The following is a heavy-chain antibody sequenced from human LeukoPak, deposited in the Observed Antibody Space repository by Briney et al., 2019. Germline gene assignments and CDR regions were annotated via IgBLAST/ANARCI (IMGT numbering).Heavy chain of an antibody. CDR1: GYTFTSYA. CDR3: AKGPGDYYDSSGYRYFDY. V-gene: IGHV1-3*01. Sequence: GASVKVSCKASGYTFTSYAMHWVRQAPGQRLEWMGWINAGNGNTKYSQKFQGRVTITRDTSASTAYMELSSLRSDDTAVYYCAKGPGDYYDSSGYRYFDYWGQGTLVTVSS. J-gene: IGHJ4*02. D-gene: IGHD3-22*01. CDR2: INAGNGNT.